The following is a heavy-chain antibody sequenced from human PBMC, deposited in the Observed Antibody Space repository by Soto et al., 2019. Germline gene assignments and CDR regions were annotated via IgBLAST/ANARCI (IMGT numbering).Heavy chain of an antibody. Sequence: TLTLSFAPSRSSLSISTYHLGPHRQPPAKRSEWIGNIRHSGSTNYNPPLKSRVTISVDTSKNQFSLKLSSVTAADTAVYYCARGSTSSFSHSSSWYYFDYWGQGTLVTVSS. V-gene: IGHV4-39*07. D-gene: IGHD6-13*01. CDR3: ARGSTSSFSHSSSWYYFDY. J-gene: IGHJ4*02. CDR2: IRHSGST. CDR1: RSSLSISTYH.